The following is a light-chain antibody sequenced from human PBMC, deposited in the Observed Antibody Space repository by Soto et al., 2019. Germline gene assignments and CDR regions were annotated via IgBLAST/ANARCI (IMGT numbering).Light chain of an antibody. CDR3: QQYNNWPPLT. CDR1: QSVSSSF. J-gene: IGKJ4*01. V-gene: IGKV3-20*01. Sequence: EIVLTQSPGTLSLSPGERATLSCRASQSVSSSFVAWYQQKPGQAPRLLIYGASSRATGIPDRFSGSGSGTEFTLTISSLQSEDFAVYYCQQYNNWPPLTFGGGTKVDI. CDR2: GAS.